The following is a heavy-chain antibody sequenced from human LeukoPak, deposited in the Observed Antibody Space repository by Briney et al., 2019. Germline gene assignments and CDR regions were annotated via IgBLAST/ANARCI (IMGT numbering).Heavy chain of an antibody. CDR2: INHSGST. J-gene: IGHJ3*02. D-gene: IGHD3-16*01. CDR3: ARARYAGALDI. Sequence: PGGSLRLSCAASGFTFSSYEMNWVRQAPGKGLEWIGEINHSGSTNYNPSLKSRVTISVDTSKNQFSLKLSSVTAADTAVYYCARARYAGALDIWGQGTMVTVSS. CDR1: GFTFSSYE. V-gene: IGHV4-34*01.